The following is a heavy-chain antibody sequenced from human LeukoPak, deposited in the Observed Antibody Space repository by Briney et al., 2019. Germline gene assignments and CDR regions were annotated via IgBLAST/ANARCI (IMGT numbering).Heavy chain of an antibody. CDR2: IYPGDSDT. V-gene: IGHV5-51*01. J-gene: IGHJ4*02. CDR3: ARQGLPFPYDFWFGSYFDY. D-gene: IGHD3-3*01. CDR1: GYSFTSYW. Sequence: GESLKISCEGSGYSFTSYWIGWVRQMPGKGLEWMGIIYPGDSDTRYGPSFQGQVTISADKSISTAYLQWSSLKASDTAMYYCARQGLPFPYDFWFGSYFDYWGQGTLVTVSS.